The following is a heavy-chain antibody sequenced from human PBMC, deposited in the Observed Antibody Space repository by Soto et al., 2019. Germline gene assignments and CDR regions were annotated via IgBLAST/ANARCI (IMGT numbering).Heavy chain of an antibody. CDR2: ISASGGST. Sequence: EVQLLDSGGGLVQPGGSLRLSCVASGFTSSSCAMSWVRQAPGKRLEWVSGISASGGSTYYGDSVKGRSTISRDNSKNTLYLQMNGLRAEDTAVYYCATPGLGTGRYFFHDWCQGTLVTVSS. CDR1: GFTSSSCA. J-gene: IGHJ4*02. V-gene: IGHV3-23*01. CDR3: ATPGLGTGRYFFHD. D-gene: IGHD2-8*02.